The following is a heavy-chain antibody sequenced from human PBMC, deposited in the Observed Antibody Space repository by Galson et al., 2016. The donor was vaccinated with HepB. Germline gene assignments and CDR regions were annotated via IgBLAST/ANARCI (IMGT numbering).Heavy chain of an antibody. CDR3: AKDATAAPAPYNYFDP. CDR1: GFTFSSYA. CDR2: ISGRGGST. V-gene: IGHV3-23*01. D-gene: IGHD5-24*01. J-gene: IGHJ5*02. Sequence: SLRLSCAASGFTFSSYAMGWVRQAPGRGLEWVSGISGRGGSTKYADSVEGRFTISRDNSKNTLYLQMNSLRAEDTAVYYCAKDATAAPAPYNYFDPWGQGTLVTVSS.